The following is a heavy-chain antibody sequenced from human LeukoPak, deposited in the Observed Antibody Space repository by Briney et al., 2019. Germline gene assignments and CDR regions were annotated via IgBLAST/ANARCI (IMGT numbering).Heavy chain of an antibody. CDR1: GDSLTEVP. V-gene: IGHV1-24*01. J-gene: IGHJ6*04. CDR2: FDPEEGET. CDR3: ATVRDFATIAVPGFNV. Sequence: ASVKVSCKVSGDSLTEVPMYWVRQAPGKGLEWMGGFDPEEGETIYAQKFQGRVTMTEDTSTDTAYMELSSLRSEDTGIYYCATVRDFATIAVPGFNVWSKGTTVTVSS. D-gene: IGHD6-19*01.